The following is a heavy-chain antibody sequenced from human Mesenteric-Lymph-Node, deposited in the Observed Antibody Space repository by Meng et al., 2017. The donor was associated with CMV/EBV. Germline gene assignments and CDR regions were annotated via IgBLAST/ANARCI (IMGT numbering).Heavy chain of an antibody. D-gene: IGHD3-3*01. V-gene: IGHV1-69*10. CDR3: AKDGNVLRFLEWSYYYGMDV. CDR2: IIPILGIA. J-gene: IGHJ6*02. CDR1: GGSFSSYA. Sequence: SVPVSCQASGGSFSSYAISWVRQAPGQGLEWMGGIIPILGIANYAQKFQGRVTITADKSTSTAYMELSSLRAEDTAVYYCAKDGNVLRFLEWSYYYGMDVWGQGTTVTVSS.